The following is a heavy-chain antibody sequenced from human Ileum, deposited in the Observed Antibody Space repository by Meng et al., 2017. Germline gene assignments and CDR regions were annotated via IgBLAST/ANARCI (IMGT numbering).Heavy chain of an antibody. CDR3: ARGHYDKYFDS. CDR1: GGSVNTGSYQ. CDR2: MYFSWGT. Sequence: QGQLQESGPGMVRSSETLSLTCTISGGSVNTGSYQWSWIRQPPGKGLEWIGYMYFSWGTKYNASLKSRVSISVDTSKKQFSLNLTSVTAADTAVYYCARGHYDKYFDSWGQGTLVTVSS. J-gene: IGHJ4*02. V-gene: IGHV4-61*01. D-gene: IGHD3-22*01.